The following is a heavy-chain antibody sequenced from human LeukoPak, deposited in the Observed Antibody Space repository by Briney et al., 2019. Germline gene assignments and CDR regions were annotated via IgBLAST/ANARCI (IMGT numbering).Heavy chain of an antibody. CDR1: GFTFSDYN. CDR2: ISSSSTTI. Sequence: GGSLRLSCAASGFTFSDYNMNWVRQAPGKGLEWISYISSSSTTIFYGDSVRGRFIISRDNAKNSLYLQMNSLRAEDTAVYYCARNPPEGGYLASWGQGTLVTVSS. CDR3: ARNPPEGGYLAS. V-gene: IGHV3-48*01. D-gene: IGHD3-22*01. J-gene: IGHJ4*02.